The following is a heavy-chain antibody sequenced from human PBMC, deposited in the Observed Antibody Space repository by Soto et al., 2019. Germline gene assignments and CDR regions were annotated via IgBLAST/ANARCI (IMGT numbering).Heavy chain of an antibody. CDR2: ISIFGTTI. V-gene: IGHV3-11*01. D-gene: IGHD3-22*01. J-gene: IGHJ5*02. CDR1: GFTFSDYY. CDR3: ARVAYDTNNYNQFNWLDP. Sequence: GGSLRLSCAASGFTFSDYYMAWIRQAPGQGLEWLSYISIFGTTIYYADSVKGRFTISRDNAKNSLYLLMNSLRAEDTAVYFCARVAYDTNNYNQFNWLDPWGQGTLVTVYS.